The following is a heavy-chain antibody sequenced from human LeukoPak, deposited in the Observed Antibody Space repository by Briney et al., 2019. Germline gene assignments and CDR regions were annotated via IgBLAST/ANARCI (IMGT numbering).Heavy chain of an antibody. V-gene: IGHV3-23*01. CDR3: AKGGQYYFDY. CDR2: ISGGGGGT. D-gene: IGHD1-26*01. CDR1: GFTFSTYA. J-gene: IGHJ4*02. Sequence: GGSLRLSCAASGFTFSTYAMSWVRQAPGKGLQWVSAISGGGGGTYYADSVKGRFTISRDNSKNTLYPQMNRLRAEDTAVYYCAKGGQYYFDYWGQGTLVTVSS.